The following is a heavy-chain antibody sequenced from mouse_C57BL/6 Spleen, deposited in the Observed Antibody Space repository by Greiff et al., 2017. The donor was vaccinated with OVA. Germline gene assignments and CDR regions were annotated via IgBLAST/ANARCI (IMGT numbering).Heavy chain of an antibody. CDR2: IYPGSGNT. CDR3: ARDDYGAFDY. Sequence: QVQLKESGAELVRPGASVKLSCKASGYTFTDYYINWVKQRPGQGLEWIARIYPGSGNTYYNEKFKGKATLTAEKSSSTAYMQLSSLTSEDSAVYFCARDDYGAFDYWGQGTTLTVSS. V-gene: IGHV1-76*01. J-gene: IGHJ2*01. D-gene: IGHD2-4*01. CDR1: GYTFTDYY.